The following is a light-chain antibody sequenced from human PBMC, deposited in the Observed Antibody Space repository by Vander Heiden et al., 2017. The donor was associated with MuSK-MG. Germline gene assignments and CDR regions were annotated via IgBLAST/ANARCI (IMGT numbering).Light chain of an antibody. CDR1: SSDVGSYNL. J-gene: IGLJ1*01. CDR3: CSYAGSSTYV. CDR2: EGS. Sequence: QSDLTQPASVSGSPGQSTPISCTGTSSDVGSYNLVSWYQQHPGKAPKLMIYEGSKRPSGVSNRFSGSKSGNTASLTISGLQAEDEADYYCCSYAGSSTYVFGTGTKVTVL. V-gene: IGLV2-23*01.